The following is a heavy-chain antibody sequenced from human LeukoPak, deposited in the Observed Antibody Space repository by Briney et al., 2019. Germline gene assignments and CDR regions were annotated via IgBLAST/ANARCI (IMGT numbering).Heavy chain of an antibody. CDR1: GGSFSGCY. D-gene: IGHD6-19*01. J-gene: IGHJ4*02. CDR3: ARAEQWLVYGFDY. CDR2: INHSGST. V-gene: IGHV4-34*01. Sequence: KPSETLFLTCAVYGGSFSGCYWSWIRQPPGKGLEWIGEINHSGSTNYNPSLKSRVTISVDTSKNQFSLNLSSVTAADTAVYYCARAEQWLVYGFDYRGQGTLVTVSS.